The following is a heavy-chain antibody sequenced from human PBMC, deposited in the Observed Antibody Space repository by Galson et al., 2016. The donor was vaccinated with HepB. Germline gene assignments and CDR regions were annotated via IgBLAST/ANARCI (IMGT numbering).Heavy chain of an antibody. CDR1: GFIFRNYQ. CDR3: ANLIAYSSRLPQRRFDY. CDR2: IYSGGNT. J-gene: IGHJ4*02. Sequence: SLRLSCAASGFIFRNYQMSWVRQAPGKGPEWVSVIYSGGNTYYGDSVKGRFTISRDNSKSTVYLQLNSLRAEDTALYYCANLIAYSSRLPQRRFDYWGQGTLVTVSP. V-gene: IGHV3-53*01. D-gene: IGHD6-13*01.